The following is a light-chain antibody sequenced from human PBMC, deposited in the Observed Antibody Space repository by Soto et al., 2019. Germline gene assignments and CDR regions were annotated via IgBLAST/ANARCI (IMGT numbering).Light chain of an antibody. CDR3: AAWDDSLSKV. CDR2: RNN. V-gene: IGLV1-47*01. CDR1: SSNIGSNY. Sequence: QSVLTQPPSASGTPGQRVTISCSGSSSNIGSNYVYWYQQIPGTAPKLLIYRNNQRPSGVPDRISGSKSGTSASLAISKVRSEDEADYYCAAWDDSLSKVFGTGTKVTVL. J-gene: IGLJ1*01.